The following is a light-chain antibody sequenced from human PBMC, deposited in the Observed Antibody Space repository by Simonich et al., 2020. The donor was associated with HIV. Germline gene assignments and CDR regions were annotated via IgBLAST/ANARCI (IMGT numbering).Light chain of an antibody. V-gene: IGLV2-11*01. CDR2: DVA. J-gene: IGLJ3*02. Sequence: QSALTQPASVSGSPGQSITISCTGTSSDVCGYNYVFWYQQHPGKAPKLLIYDVAKRPSGVPDRFSGSKSGNTASLTISGLQAEDEADYYCCSYAGSYIFVLFGGGTKLTVL. CDR3: CSYAGSYIFVL. CDR1: SSDVCGYNY.